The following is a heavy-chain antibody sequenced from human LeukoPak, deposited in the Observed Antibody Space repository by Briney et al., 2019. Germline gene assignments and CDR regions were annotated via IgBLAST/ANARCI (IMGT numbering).Heavy chain of an antibody. CDR3: ARVEDSGSH. CDR1: GFTFSTFS. J-gene: IGHJ3*01. V-gene: IGHV3-48*04. CDR2: ISSSSRSI. Sequence: GGSLRLSCAASGFTFSTFSMNWVRQAPGKGLEWVSYISSSSRSILYADSVKGRFTISRDNAKNSLYLQMDSLRAEDTALYYCARVEDSGSHWGQGTMVTVSS. D-gene: IGHD1-26*01.